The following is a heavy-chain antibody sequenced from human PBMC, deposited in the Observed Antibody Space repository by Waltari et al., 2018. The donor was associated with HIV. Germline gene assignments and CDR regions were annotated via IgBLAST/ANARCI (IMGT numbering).Heavy chain of an antibody. CDR1: GFTFSSYA. Sequence: QVQLVESGGGVVQPGRSLGLSCAASGFTFSSYAMHWVRQAPGKGLEWVAVISYDGSNKYYADSVKGRFTISRDNSKNTLYLQMNSLRAEDTAVYYCARDGPEGTTMIVVIGAFDIWGQGTMVTVSS. J-gene: IGHJ3*02. D-gene: IGHD3-22*01. CDR3: ARDGPEGTTMIVVIGAFDI. V-gene: IGHV3-30*01. CDR2: ISYDGSNK.